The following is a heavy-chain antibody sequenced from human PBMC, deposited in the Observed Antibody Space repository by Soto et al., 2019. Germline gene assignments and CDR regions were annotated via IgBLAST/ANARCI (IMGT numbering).Heavy chain of an antibody. V-gene: IGHV3-11*01. J-gene: IGHJ6*02. CDR1: GLTVSDFY. Sequence: QVQLVESGGDLVKPGGSLRLSCRASGLTVSDFYMSWVRQTPGKGPEWLSYISSDSSDIFYADSVKGRFTISRDNAQNSLYLQMNGLRDDDTAVYFCARVHHGLEIWGQGTTVTVSS. CDR2: ISSDSSDI. CDR3: ARVHHGLEI.